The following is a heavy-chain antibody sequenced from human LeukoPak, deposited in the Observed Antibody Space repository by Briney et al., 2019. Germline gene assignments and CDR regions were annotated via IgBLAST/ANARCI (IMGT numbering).Heavy chain of an antibody. D-gene: IGHD2-15*01. V-gene: IGHV1-18*04. CDR2: ISTYNGNT. CDR3: ARGGLGVVAAPDY. J-gene: IGHJ4*02. Sequence: ASVKVSCKASGYSFASYGISWVRQAPGQGLEWMGWISTYNGNTNYAQKLQGRVTMTTDPSTSTAYMELRSLRSDGTVVYYGARGGLGVVAAPDYWGQGTLVTVSS. CDR1: GYSFASYG.